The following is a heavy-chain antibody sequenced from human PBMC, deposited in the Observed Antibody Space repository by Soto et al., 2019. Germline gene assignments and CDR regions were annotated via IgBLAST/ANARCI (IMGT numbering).Heavy chain of an antibody. V-gene: IGHV4-4*07. CDR2: IYTSGST. Sequence: QVQLQESGPGLVKPSETLSLTCTVSGGSISSYYWSWIRQPAGKGLEWIGRIYTSGSTNYNPSLKSRVTMSVDTSKNQFSLKLSSVTAADTAVYYCARDPIVVVPAAIRLYYYYGMDVWGQGTTVTVSS. CDR1: GGSISSYY. D-gene: IGHD2-2*01. CDR3: ARDPIVVVPAAIRLYYYYGMDV. J-gene: IGHJ6*02.